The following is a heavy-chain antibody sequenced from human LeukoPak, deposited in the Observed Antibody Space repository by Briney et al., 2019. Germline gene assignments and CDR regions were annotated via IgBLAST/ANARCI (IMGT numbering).Heavy chain of an antibody. CDR3: TRGNVAAATAILYFDY. CDR1: GFTFDDCG. V-gene: IGHV3-20*01. CDR2: INWNGDST. D-gene: IGHD6-13*01. Sequence: GGSLRLSCAASGFTFDDCGVSWVRQAPGKGLEWVSGINWNGDSTGYADSVKGRFTISRDNAKNSLYLQMNSLRAEDTALYHCTRGNVAAATAILYFDYWGQGTLVTVSS. J-gene: IGHJ4*02.